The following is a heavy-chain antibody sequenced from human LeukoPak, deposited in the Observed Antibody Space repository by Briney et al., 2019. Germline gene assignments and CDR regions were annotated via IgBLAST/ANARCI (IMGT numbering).Heavy chain of an antibody. CDR1: GYTFTNYT. V-gene: IGHV7-4-1*02. CDR3: TRGRDTTGYFVY. CDR2: IDTNTGNP. J-gene: IGHJ4*02. Sequence: ASVKVSRKASGYTFTNYTINWVRLAPGQGLEWMGWIDTNTGNPTCAQGFAGRFVFSLDTSVTTTYLQISSLKAEDTAVYFCTRGRDTTGYFVYWGRGTLVTVSS. D-gene: IGHD3-22*01.